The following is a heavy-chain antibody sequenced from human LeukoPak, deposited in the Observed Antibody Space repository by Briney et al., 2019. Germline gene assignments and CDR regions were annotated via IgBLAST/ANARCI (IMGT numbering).Heavy chain of an antibody. CDR3: ARELVASFDY. Sequence: GGSLRLSCAASGFTFSSYEMNWVRQAPGKGLEWVANIKQDGSEKYYVDSVKGRFTISRDNAKNSLYLQMNSLRAEDTAVYYCARELVASFDYWGQGTLVTVSS. D-gene: IGHD5-12*01. J-gene: IGHJ4*02. V-gene: IGHV3-7*01. CDR2: IKQDGSEK. CDR1: GFTFSSYE.